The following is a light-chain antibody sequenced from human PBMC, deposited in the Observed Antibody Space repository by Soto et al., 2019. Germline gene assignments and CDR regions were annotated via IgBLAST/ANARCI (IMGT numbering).Light chain of an antibody. CDR2: RAS. J-gene: IGKJ1*01. Sequence: DIQMTQSPSTLSASVGDRVTITCRASQSISNWLAWYQQKPGKAPKLLIYRASSLESGVPSRFSGSGSGTEFTLTISSLQPDDFATYYCQQYDTYWTFDQGTKVEIK. CDR1: QSISNW. V-gene: IGKV1-5*03. CDR3: QQYDTYWT.